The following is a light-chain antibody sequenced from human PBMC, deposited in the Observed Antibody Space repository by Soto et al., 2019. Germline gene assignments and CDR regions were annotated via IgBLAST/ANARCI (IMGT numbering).Light chain of an antibody. CDR2: DVS. CDR3: NSYTTSSTLV. V-gene: IGLV2-14*03. Sequence: QSALTQPASVSASPGQSITLSCTGTSSDVGTYKYVSWYQQHPGKAPKLMIYDVSNRPSGVSNRFSGSKSGNTASLTISGLQSEDEADYYCNSYTTSSTLVFGTGTKV. CDR1: SSDVGTYKY. J-gene: IGLJ1*01.